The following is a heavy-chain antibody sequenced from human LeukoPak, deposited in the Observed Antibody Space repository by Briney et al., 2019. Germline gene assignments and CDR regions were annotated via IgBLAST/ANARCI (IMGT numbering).Heavy chain of an antibody. CDR1: GFTFNNYA. J-gene: IGHJ4*02. CDR3: AKSDCGSDGCKLLNY. V-gene: IGHV3-23*01. CDR2: IDGGGGDAT. D-gene: IGHD2-21*01. Sequence: PGGSLRLSCAASGFTFNNYAMGWVRQPPGKGLEWLSAIDGGGGDATKYADSVKGRFTISRDNSKNTVSLQMNSLRVEDTAIYYCAKSDCGSDGCKLLNYWGQGTLVTVSS.